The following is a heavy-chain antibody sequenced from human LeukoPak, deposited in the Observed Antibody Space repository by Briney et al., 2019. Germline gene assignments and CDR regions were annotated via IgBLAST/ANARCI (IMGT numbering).Heavy chain of an antibody. J-gene: IGHJ4*02. CDR3: ARDHFDILTGYYYFDQ. CDR2: RYHNGFP. CDR1: GYSISSGHY. V-gene: IGHV4-38-2*02. Sequence: SETLSLTCEVSGYSISSGHYWAWIRQAPGKGLEWIGSRYHNGFPYSNPSLKSRVTISVDISKNHFSLRLSSVTAADTAVYYCARDHFDILTGYYYFDQWGPGTLVTVSS. D-gene: IGHD3-9*01.